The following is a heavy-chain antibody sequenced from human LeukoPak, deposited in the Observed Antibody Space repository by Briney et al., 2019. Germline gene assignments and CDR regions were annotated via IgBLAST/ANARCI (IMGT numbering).Heavy chain of an antibody. CDR2: ISSSGSTI. J-gene: IGHJ3*02. CDR1: GFTFSSYE. V-gene: IGHV3-48*03. D-gene: IGHD3-9*01. CDR3: ALLLRDDILTGNRAFDI. Sequence: GGSLRLSCAASGFTFSSYEMNWVRQAPGKGLEWVSYISSSGSTIYYADSVKGRFTISRDNAKNSLYLQMNSLRAEDTAVYYCALLLRDDILTGNRAFDIWGQGTMVTVSS.